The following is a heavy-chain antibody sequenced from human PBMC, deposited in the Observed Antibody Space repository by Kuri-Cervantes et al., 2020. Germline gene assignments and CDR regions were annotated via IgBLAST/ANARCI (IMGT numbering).Heavy chain of an antibody. V-gene: IGHV1-8*01. J-gene: IGHJ4*02. Sequence: ASVKVSCKASGYTFTSYDINWVRQATGQGLGWMGWMNPNSGNTGYAQKFQGRVTMTRNTSISTAYMELSSLRSEDTAVYYCATDSLFLRAEQQLVGLLVDWGQGTLVTVSS. CDR3: ATDSLFLRAEQQLVGLLVD. CDR1: GYTFTSYD. D-gene: IGHD6-13*01. CDR2: MNPNSGNT.